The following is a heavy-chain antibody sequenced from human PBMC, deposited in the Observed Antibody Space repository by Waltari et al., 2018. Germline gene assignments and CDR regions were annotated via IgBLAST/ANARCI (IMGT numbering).Heavy chain of an antibody. CDR1: GGSLSSYH. Sequence: QLQLQQWGAGVLQPSETLSLTCAVYGGSLSSYHWGWIRQPPGAGLEWVGEIKHAGYTNYHPSLRSRVTLLVDTSKSQFSLKLNSVTAADTAVYYCVRLEDCTGPGGNCYSGDSFAMDVWGQGTTVTVSS. CDR3: VRLEDCTGPGGNCYSGDSFAMDV. V-gene: IGHV4-34*02. D-gene: IGHD2-8*02. J-gene: IGHJ6*02. CDR2: IKHAGYT.